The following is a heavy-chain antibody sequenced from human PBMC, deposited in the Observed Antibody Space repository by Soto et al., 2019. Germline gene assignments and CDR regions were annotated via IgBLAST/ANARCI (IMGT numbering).Heavy chain of an antibody. V-gene: IGHV1-46*01. CDR2: INPSGGRT. J-gene: IGHJ4*02. D-gene: IGHD3-10*01. Sequence: QVQLVQSGTEVKKPGASVKVSCKASGYTFTTHYMHWVRQAPGQGLEWMGIINPSGGRTTYALKFQGRVTMTSDTSTNTVYVELTSLRSEDTAIDFCARAGENYGSGTFSPPLRYYFNSWGQGTLVTVSS. CDR3: ARAGENYGSGTFSPPLRYYFNS. CDR1: GYTFTTHY.